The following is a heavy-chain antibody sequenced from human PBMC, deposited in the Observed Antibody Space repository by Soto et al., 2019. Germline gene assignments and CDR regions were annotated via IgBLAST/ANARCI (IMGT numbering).Heavy chain of an antibody. CDR3: AKGVEGSYYPYYFDY. J-gene: IGHJ4*02. V-gene: IGHV3-23*01. Sequence: EVQLLESGGGLVQPGGSLRLSCAASGFTFSSYAMSWVRQAPGKGLEWVSAISGSGGSTYYADSVKGRFTISRDHSKNTLYLQMNSLRAEDTAVYYCAKGVEGSYYPYYFDYWGQGTLVTVSS. CDR1: GFTFSSYA. D-gene: IGHD1-26*01. CDR2: ISGSGGST.